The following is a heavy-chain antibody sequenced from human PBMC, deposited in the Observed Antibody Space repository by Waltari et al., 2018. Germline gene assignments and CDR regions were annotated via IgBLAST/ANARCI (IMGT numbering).Heavy chain of an antibody. CDR3: ARDLGGSGSD. V-gene: IGHV3-74*01. Sequence: EVQLVESGGGLIQPGGSMRLSCAAHGFTFSTYCMPWVRQVPGKGLLWVSRIDTHGSRTDYADSVKGRFTISRDNAKNTLYLQMNSLRVEDTALYYCARDLGGSGSDWGQGTLVTVSS. D-gene: IGHD1-26*01. CDR2: IDTHGSRT. CDR1: GFTFSTYC. J-gene: IGHJ4*02.